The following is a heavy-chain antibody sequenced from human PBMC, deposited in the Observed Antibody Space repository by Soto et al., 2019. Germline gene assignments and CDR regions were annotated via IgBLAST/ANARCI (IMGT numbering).Heavy chain of an antibody. V-gene: IGHV3-33*01. Sequence: QVQLVESGGGVVQPGRSLRLSCAASGFTFSSYGMHWVRQAPGKGLEWVAVIWNDGSNKYYADSVKGRITISRDNSKNPXYLQMNSLRAEDTAVYYCASEYCSGGSCYYYGMDVWGQGTTVTVSS. CDR3: ASEYCSGGSCYYYGMDV. J-gene: IGHJ6*02. D-gene: IGHD2-15*01. CDR1: GFTFSSYG. CDR2: IWNDGSNK.